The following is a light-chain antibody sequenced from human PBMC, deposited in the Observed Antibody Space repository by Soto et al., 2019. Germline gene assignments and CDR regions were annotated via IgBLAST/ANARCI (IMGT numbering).Light chain of an antibody. CDR1: QDISNY. CDR2: AAS. V-gene: IGKV1-17*01. J-gene: IGKJ1*01. Sequence: DIQLTQSPSSLYRSVGDEGSITCPASQDISNYVNWYQQKPGRAPKRLIYAASSLQSGVPSRFSGSGSGTEFTLTSSSLQPEDFATYYCLQHNSYPQTFGQGTKVDIK. CDR3: LQHNSYPQT.